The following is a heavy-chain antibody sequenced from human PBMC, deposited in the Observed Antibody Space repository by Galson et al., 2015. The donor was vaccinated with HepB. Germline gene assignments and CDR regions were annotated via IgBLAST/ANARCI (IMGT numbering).Heavy chain of an antibody. CDR3: AREGKLLWFGEHYYFDY. CDR1: GFIFTNYW. CDR2: IREDGYET. J-gene: IGHJ4*02. D-gene: IGHD3-10*01. Sequence: SLRLSCAVSGFIFTNYWMSWVRQAPGKGPEWVANIREDGYETHYVDSVRGRFTISRDNAKNSLYLQMNSLRAEDTAVYYCAREGKLLWFGEHYYFDYWGQGTLVTVSS. V-gene: IGHV3-7*01.